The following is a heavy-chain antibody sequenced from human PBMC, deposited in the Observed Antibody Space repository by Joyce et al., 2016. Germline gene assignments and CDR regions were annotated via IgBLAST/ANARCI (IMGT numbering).Heavy chain of an antibody. J-gene: IGHJ5*02. D-gene: IGHD3-16*01. Sequence: QVQLVESGGGVVQPGGSLGLSCAASGFTFSTYSMHWVRQDPGKGLEWVAGISYDGRNKYYADSVKDRFSISRDNFKNRLDLEMNSLRLEDTAFYYCAFEHASWGQGTLVTVSS. V-gene: IGHV3-30*04. CDR2: ISYDGRNK. CDR3: AFEHAS. CDR1: GFTFSTYS.